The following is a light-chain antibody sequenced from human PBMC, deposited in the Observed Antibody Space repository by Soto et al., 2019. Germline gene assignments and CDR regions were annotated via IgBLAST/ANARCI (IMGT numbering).Light chain of an antibody. J-gene: IGKJ1*01. V-gene: IGKV1-39*01. CDR3: QQSYGNPWT. CDR1: QSISNF. CDR2: GAS. Sequence: DIQMTQSPSSLFAFVGDRVTITCRASQSISNFLNWYQQEPGKAPNLLIFGASSLQSGVSSRFSGTGSGTDFTLTISSLRPEDFATYYCQQSYGNPWTFGQGTRVEIK.